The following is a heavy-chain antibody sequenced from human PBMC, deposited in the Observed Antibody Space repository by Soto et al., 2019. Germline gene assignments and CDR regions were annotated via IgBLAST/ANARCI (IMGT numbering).Heavy chain of an antibody. D-gene: IGHD3-3*01. Sequence: GGSLRLSCAASGFSFSSNDMSWGRQAPGQGPGWVSTFSGRGDNTYYADSVKVRLTISRDNSKDTLNLQMNSLRVEDTAVYYCAEEGRSGYYYGVGDYWGQGTLVTVSS. V-gene: IGHV3-23*01. J-gene: IGHJ4*02. CDR3: AEEGRSGYYYGVGDY. CDR1: GFSFSSND. CDR2: FSGRGDNT.